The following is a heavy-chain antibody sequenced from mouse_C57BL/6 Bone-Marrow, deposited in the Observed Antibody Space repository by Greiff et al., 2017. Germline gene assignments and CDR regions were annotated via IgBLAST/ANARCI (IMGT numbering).Heavy chain of an antibody. V-gene: IGHV1-69*01. CDR1: GYTFTSYW. J-gene: IGHJ2*01. D-gene: IGHD4-1*01. CDR2: IDPYGSYT. CDR3: ARRVNWDFDY. Sequence: QVQLQQSGAELVMPGASVKLSCKASGYTFTSYWMHWVKQRPGQGLEWIGEIDPYGSYTNYNQKFKGKSTLTVDKSSSTAYMQLSSLTSEDSAVYYCARRVNWDFDYWGQGTILTVSS.